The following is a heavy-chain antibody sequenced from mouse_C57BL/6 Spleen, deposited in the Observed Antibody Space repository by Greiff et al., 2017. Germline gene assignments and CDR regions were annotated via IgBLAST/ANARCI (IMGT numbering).Heavy chain of an antibody. D-gene: IGHD2-14*01. J-gene: IGHJ2*01. CDR2: IYPGSGST. CDR1: GYTFPSYW. V-gene: IGHV1-55*01. Sequence: QVQLQQPGAELVQPGASVKMSCKASGYTFPSYWITWVKQRPGQGLEWIGDIYPGSGSTNYNEKFKSKATLTVDTSSSTAYMQLSSLTSEDSAVYYCAIWVRNFDYWGQGTTLTVSS. CDR3: AIWVRNFDY.